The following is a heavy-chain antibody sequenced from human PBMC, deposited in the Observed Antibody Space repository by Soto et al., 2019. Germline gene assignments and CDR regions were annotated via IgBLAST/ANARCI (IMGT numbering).Heavy chain of an antibody. D-gene: IGHD6-6*01. CDR1: GFTFSSYW. J-gene: IGHJ5*02. Sequence: EVPLVESGGGLVQPGGSLRLSCAASGFTFSSYWMSWVRQAPGKGLEWVANIKQDGSEKYYVDSVKGRFTISRDNAKNSLYLQMNSLRAEDTAVYYCARSIAARLNWFDPWGQGTLVTFSS. CDR2: IKQDGSEK. V-gene: IGHV3-7*01. CDR3: ARSIAARLNWFDP.